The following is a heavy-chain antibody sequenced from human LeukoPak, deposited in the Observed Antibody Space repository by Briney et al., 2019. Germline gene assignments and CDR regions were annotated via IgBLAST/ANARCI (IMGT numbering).Heavy chain of an antibody. CDR3: ARHYYDSSGYLGY. J-gene: IGHJ4*02. V-gene: IGHV5-51*01. D-gene: IGHD3-22*01. CDR2: IYPGDSDT. Sequence: GESLKISCKGSGYSFTSYWIGWVRQMPGKGLEWMGIIYPGDSDTRYSPSFQGQVTISADKSISTAYLQWSSLKASDTAVYYCARHYYDSSGYLGYWGQGTLVTVSS. CDR1: GYSFTSYW.